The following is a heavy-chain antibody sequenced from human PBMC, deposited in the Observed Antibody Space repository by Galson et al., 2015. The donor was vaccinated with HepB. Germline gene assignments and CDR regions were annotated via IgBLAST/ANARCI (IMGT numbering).Heavy chain of an antibody. CDR1: GFTFSGYA. Sequence: SLRLSCAASGFTFSGYAMTWVRQGPGKTLEWISDITAGGESTSYADSVNGRFTISRDNSKNTLYLQMNSLGDDDTAVYYCAKDKIFGDGRLLCDYWGQGTLVAVSS. CDR2: ITAGGEST. V-gene: IGHV3-23*01. D-gene: IGHD3-16*01. CDR3: AKDKIFGDGRLLCDY. J-gene: IGHJ4*02.